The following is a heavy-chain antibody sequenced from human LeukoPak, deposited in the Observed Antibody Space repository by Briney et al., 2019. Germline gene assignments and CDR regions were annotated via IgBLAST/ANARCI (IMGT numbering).Heavy chain of an antibody. J-gene: IGHJ4*02. CDR2: IDPSDSYT. CDR1: GYSFTSYW. V-gene: IGHV5-10-1*01. D-gene: IGHD3-22*01. CDR3: ARQGYDSSGYYSHDFDY. Sequence: GESLKISCKGSGYSFTSYWISWVRQMPGKGLEWMGRIDPSDSYTNYSPPFQGHVTISADKSISTAYLQWSSLKASDTAMYYCARQGYDSSGYYSHDFDYWGQGTLVTVSS.